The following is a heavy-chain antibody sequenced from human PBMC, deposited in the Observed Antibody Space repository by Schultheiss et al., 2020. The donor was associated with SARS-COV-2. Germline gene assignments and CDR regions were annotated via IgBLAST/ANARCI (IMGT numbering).Heavy chain of an antibody. CDR1: GYSITSGYH. J-gene: IGHJ4*02. Sequence: SETLSLTCAVSGYSITSGYHWSWIRQPPEKGLEWIGEINHSGSTNYNPSLKSRITISLDKSKNQLSLRLSSVTAADTAVYYCARMGGQWLAYYYFDFWGQGTLVTVSS. D-gene: IGHD6-19*01. CDR3: ARMGGQWLAYYYFDF. CDR2: INHSGST. V-gene: IGHV4-38-2*01.